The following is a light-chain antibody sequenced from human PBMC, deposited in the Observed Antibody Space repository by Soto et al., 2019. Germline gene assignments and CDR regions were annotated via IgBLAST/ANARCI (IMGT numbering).Light chain of an antibody. CDR1: QDVSTN. Sequence: ETVMTQSPDTLSVSPGESATLSCRASQDVSTNLAWFHHKPGQTPRLVLYGASKRATGIPARFSGSGSGRHFTLTISSLQSEDFGVYYCQHYNYWPPYSFGQGTKVDIK. CDR3: QHYNYWPPYS. J-gene: IGKJ2*03. V-gene: IGKV3-15*01. CDR2: GAS.